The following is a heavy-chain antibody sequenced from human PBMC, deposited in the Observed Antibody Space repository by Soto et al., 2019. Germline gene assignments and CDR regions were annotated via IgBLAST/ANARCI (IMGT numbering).Heavy chain of an antibody. D-gene: IGHD6-13*01. V-gene: IGHV3-15*01. CDR2: IKSRSDGGTT. CDR3: NPWVAVAGSIVDC. J-gene: IGHJ4*02. Sequence: PGGSLRLSCAASGLTVSNAWMTWVRQAPGKGLEWVGLIKSRSDGGTTDYVAPVKDRFTISRDDSKNMLYLQMNSLRTEDTAVYYCNPWVAVAGSIVDCSGQGTLVTVSS. CDR1: GLTVSNAW.